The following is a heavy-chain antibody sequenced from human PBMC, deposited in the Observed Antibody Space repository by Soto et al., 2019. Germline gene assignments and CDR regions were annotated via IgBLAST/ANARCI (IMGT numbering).Heavy chain of an antibody. CDR1: GFTFSSYA. V-gene: IGHV3-30-3*01. CDR3: ARGARYSYGYPPAPNYYYYYGMDV. D-gene: IGHD5-18*01. CDR2: ISYDGSNK. Sequence: PGGSLRLSCAASGFTFSSYAMHWVRQAPCKGLEWVAVISYDGSNKYYADSVKGRFTISRDNSKNTLYLQMNSLRAEDTAVYYCARGARYSYGYPPAPNYYYYYGMDVWGQGTTVTVSS. J-gene: IGHJ6*02.